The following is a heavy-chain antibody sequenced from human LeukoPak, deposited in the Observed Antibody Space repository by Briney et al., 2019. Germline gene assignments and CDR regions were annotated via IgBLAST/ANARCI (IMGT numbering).Heavy chain of an antibody. CDR1: GDRLTNNW. CDR3: ARFALTSSLDY. CDR2: IYPGNSDT. D-gene: IGHD6-13*01. V-gene: IGHV5-51*01. Sequence: GESLKISCKISGDRLTNNWIGWVRQVPGKGLEWMGLIYPGNSDTRYSPLFQGQVTLSVDRSISTAYLHWSGLTASDTAIYYCARFALTSSLDYWGQGTLVTVSS. J-gene: IGHJ4*02.